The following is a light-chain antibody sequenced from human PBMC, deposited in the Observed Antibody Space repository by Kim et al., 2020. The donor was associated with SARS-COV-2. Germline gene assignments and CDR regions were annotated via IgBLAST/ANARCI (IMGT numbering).Light chain of an antibody. CDR3: QQYDSSSVT. V-gene: IGKV3-20*01. J-gene: IGKJ1*01. CDR2: GAS. CDR1: QSVSSTY. Sequence: PGDGATLSCRASQSVSSTYLAWFQQRPGQAPRLLIYGASTRAAGIPDRFSGSGSATDFTPTISRLEPEDFAVYYCQQYDSSSVTFGQGTKA.